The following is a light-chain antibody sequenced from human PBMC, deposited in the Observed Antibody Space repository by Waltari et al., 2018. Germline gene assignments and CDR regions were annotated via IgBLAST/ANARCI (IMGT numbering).Light chain of an antibody. J-gene: IGLJ2*01. CDR2: GTS. Sequence: QSVLTQPPSVSGAPGQRVTISCTGSSSNIGAGYDVNWYQQLPGKVPQLLIYGTSNRPSGVPDRISGSKSGTSASLAITWLQAEDEADYYCQSYDSSLGGSVFGGGTKLTVL. V-gene: IGLV1-40*01. CDR1: SSNIGAGYD. CDR3: QSYDSSLGGSV.